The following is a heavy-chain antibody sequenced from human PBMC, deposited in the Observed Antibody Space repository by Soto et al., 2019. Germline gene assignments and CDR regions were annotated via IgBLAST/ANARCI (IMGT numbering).Heavy chain of an antibody. J-gene: IGHJ4*03. Sequence: EVQLLESGGGLVQPGGSLRLSCAVSGFTFSSHAMSWVRQAPGKGLECVSSITGSGDSTYYADSVKGRFTISRDKSKSTLYLHLYSLRAEDTFVNYVAIDHEFRCCLSAEAFVYWGDGSEVSVTS. D-gene: IGHD1-26*01. V-gene: IGHV3-23*01. CDR3: AIDHEFRCCLSAEAFVY. CDR1: GFTFSSHA. CDR2: ITGSGDST.